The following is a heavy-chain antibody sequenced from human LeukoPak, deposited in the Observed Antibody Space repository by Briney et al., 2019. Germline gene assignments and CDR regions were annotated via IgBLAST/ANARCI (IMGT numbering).Heavy chain of an antibody. V-gene: IGHV3-7*01. CDR1: GLTFRSYW. D-gene: IGHD5-24*01. Sequence: GGSLRLSCAVSGLTFRSYWMSWVRQAPGKGLEWVANINQDGSEKCFLDSVRGRFTISRDNAKNSLALQMNTLRAEDTAVYYCARERDGRFFDYWGQGTLVTVSS. J-gene: IGHJ4*02. CDR2: INQDGSEK. CDR3: ARERDGRFFDY.